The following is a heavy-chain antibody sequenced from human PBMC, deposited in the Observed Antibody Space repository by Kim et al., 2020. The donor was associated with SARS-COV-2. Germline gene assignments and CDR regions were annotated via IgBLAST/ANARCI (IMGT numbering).Heavy chain of an antibody. CDR3: ARGALGAPTD. Sequence: GGSLRLSCAASGFTFISYSMNWVRQAPGKGLEWVSSISSSSSYIYYADSVKGRFTISRDNAKNSLYLQMNSLRAEDTAVYYCARGALGAPTDWGQGTLVTVSS. J-gene: IGHJ4*02. V-gene: IGHV3-21*01. D-gene: IGHD1-26*01. CDR1: GFTFISYS. CDR2: ISSSSSYI.